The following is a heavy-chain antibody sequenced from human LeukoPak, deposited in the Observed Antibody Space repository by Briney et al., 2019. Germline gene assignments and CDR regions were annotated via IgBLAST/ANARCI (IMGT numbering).Heavy chain of an antibody. J-gene: IGHJ6*03. CDR2: INPNSGGT. V-gene: IGHV1-2*02. CDR3: ARENDSSSSGCYYYYYMDV. CDR1: GYTFTGYY. D-gene: IGHD6-6*01. Sequence: ASVKVSCKASGYTFTGYYMHWVRQAPGQGLEWMGWINPNSGGTNYAQKFQGRVTMTRDTSTSTAYMELRSLRSDDTAVYYCARENDSSSSGCYYYYYMDVWGKGTTVTVSS.